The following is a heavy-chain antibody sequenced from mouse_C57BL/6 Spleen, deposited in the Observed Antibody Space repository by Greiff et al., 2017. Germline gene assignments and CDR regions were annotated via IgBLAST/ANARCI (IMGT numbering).Heavy chain of an antibody. J-gene: IGHJ2*01. CDR1: GYTFTSYW. V-gene: IGHV1-55*01. Sequence: QVQLQQSGAELVKPGASVKMSCKASGYTFTSYWITWVKQRPGQGLEWIGDIYPGSGSTNYNEKFKSKATLTVDTSSSTAYMQLSSLTSEDSAVYYFARCQFITTAYFDYWGQGTTLTVSS. CDR3: ARCQFITTAYFDY. CDR2: IYPGSGST. D-gene: IGHD1-1*01.